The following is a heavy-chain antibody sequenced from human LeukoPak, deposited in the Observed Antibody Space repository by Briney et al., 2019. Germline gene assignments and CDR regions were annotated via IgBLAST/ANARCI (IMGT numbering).Heavy chain of an antibody. V-gene: IGHV4-34*01. CDR1: GGSFSAYY. CDR2: INHSGSS. CDR3: APRGDIEHSYVYGKWFDP. D-gene: IGHD5-18*01. Sequence: SETLSLTCAVYGGSFSAYYWTWIRQPPGKGLEWIGEINHSGSSNYNSSLRSRVTMSVDTSYKQFSLRLSSVTAADTAVYYCAPRGDIEHSYVYGKWFDPWGQGTRATVSS. J-gene: IGHJ5*02.